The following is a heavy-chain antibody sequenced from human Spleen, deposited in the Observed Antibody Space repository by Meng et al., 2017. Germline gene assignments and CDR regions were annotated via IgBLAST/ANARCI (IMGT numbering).Heavy chain of an antibody. D-gene: IGHD1-26*01. Sequence: SETLSLTCADSGYSVRSGYYWGWIRQPPGKGLEWIGSIFHTGSTYYNPSLKSRVTMSVDTSKNQFFLRLTSVTAADTAFYYCAKSWGGTYEDRWGQGRLVTVSS. CDR1: GYSVRSGYY. CDR3: AKSWGGTYEDR. V-gene: IGHV4-38-2*01. CDR2: IFHTGST. J-gene: IGHJ5*02.